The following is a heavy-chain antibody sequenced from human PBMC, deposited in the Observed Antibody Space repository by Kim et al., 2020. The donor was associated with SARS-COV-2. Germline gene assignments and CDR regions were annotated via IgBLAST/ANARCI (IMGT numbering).Heavy chain of an antibody. CDR3: AREDIAARPRGGSRGEDY. CDR2: ISAYNGNT. Sequence: ASVKVSCKASGYTFTSYGISWVRQAPGQGLEWMGWISAYNGNTNYAQKLQGRVTMTTDTSTSTAYMELRSLRSDDTAVYYCAREDIAARPRGGSRGEDYWGQGTLVTVSS. J-gene: IGHJ4*02. V-gene: IGHV1-18*01. CDR1: GYTFTSYG. D-gene: IGHD6-6*01.